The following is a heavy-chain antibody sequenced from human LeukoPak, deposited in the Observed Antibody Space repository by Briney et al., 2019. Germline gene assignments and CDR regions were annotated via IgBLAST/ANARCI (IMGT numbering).Heavy chain of an antibody. D-gene: IGHD3-3*01. CDR2: INPNSGGT. V-gene: IGHV1-2*02. CDR1: GYTFTGYY. Sequence: ASVNVSCKASGYTFTGYYMHWVRQAPGQGLEWMGWINPNSGGTNYAQKFQGRVTMTRDTSISTAYMELSRLRSDDTAVYYCASSPYYGFWSGSLYYFDYWGQGTLVTVSS. J-gene: IGHJ4*02. CDR3: ASSPYYGFWSGSLYYFDY.